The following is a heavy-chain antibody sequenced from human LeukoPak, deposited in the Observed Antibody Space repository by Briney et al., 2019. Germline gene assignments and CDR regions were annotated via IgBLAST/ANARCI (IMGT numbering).Heavy chain of an antibody. CDR2: IYYSGST. CDR3: ARGWMGRYRSPRECLPDY. D-gene: IGHD5-18*01. V-gene: IGHV4-61*01. Sequence: SETLSLTCTVAGGSFRSSSYYWGWIRQTPGKGLEWIGYIYYSGSTNYNPSLKSRVTISVDTSKNQFSLKLSSVTAADTAVYYCARGWMGRYRSPRECLPDYWGQGTLVTVSS. CDR1: GGSFRSSSYY. J-gene: IGHJ4*02.